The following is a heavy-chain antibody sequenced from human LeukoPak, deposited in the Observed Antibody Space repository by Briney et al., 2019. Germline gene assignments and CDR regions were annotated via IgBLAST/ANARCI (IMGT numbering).Heavy chain of an antibody. D-gene: IGHD3-22*01. J-gene: IGHJ5*02. CDR3: ARRDCDSIKCRGSNWFDP. V-gene: IGHV3-48*01. Sequence: GGSLRLSCAASGFTFSSYSMNWVRQAPGKGLEWVSYISSSSSTIYYADSVKGRFTTSRDNAKNSLYLQMNSLRADDTAVYYCARRDCDSIKCRGSNWFDPWGQGTLVSVSS. CDR1: GFTFSSYS. CDR2: ISSSSSTI.